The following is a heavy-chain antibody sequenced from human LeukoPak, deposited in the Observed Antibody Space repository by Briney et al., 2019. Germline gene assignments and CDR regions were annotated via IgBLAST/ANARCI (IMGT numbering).Heavy chain of an antibody. CDR3: ARVKLRYFDRLSGGFDY. CDR2: ISYDGSNK. D-gene: IGHD3-9*01. J-gene: IGHJ4*02. CDR1: GFTFSSYA. V-gene: IGHV3-30*04. Sequence: GGSLRLSCAASGFTFSSYAMHWVRQAPGKGLEWVAVISYDGSNKYYADSVKGRFTISRDNSKNTLYLQMNSLRAEDTAVYYCARVKLRYFDRLSGGFDYWGQGTLVTVSS.